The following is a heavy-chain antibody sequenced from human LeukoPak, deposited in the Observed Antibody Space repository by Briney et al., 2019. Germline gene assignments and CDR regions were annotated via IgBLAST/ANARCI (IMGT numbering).Heavy chain of an antibody. J-gene: IGHJ4*02. Sequence: ASVKVSCKASGYTFTSYGISWVRQAPGQGLEWMGWISAYNGDTKYAQKLQGRVTMTTDTSTSIAYMEPRSLRSDDTAVYYCARDDFWSGYPPFDYWGQGTLVTVSS. CDR3: ARDDFWSGYPPFDY. V-gene: IGHV1-18*01. CDR2: ISAYNGDT. D-gene: IGHD3-3*01. CDR1: GYTFTSYG.